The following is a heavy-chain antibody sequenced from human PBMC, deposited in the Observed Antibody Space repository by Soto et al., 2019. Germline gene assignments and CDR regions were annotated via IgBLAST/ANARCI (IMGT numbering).Heavy chain of an antibody. Sequence: ASVKVSCKASGYTFTGYYMHWVRQAPGQGLEWMGWINPNSGGTNYAQKFQGWVTMTRDTSISTAYMELSRLRSDDTAVYYCARASITKVRGVIKNWFDPWGQGTLVTVSS. D-gene: IGHD3-10*01. CDR1: GYTFTGYY. V-gene: IGHV1-2*04. CDR2: INPNSGGT. CDR3: ARASITKVRGVIKNWFDP. J-gene: IGHJ5*02.